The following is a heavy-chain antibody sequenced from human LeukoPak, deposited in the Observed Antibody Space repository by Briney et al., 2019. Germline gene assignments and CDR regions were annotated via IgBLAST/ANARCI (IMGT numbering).Heavy chain of an antibody. CDR3: ARGHCTSTSCYNDY. Sequence: GGSLRLSCAASGFTFSSYAMHWVRQAPGKGLEWAATTSFDVSNKYYADSVKGRFTISRDNSKNTLYLQMNSLRTEDTAVYSCARGHCTSTSCYNDYWGQGTLVTVSS. CDR1: GFTFSSYA. D-gene: IGHD2-2*02. J-gene: IGHJ4*02. CDR2: TSFDVSNK. V-gene: IGHV3-30*04.